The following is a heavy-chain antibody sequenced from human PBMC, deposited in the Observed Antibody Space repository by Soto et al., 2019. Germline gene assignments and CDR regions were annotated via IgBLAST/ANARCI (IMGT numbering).Heavy chain of an antibody. CDR3: ARGRGWYDY. J-gene: IGHJ4*02. CDR2: SDAGNVKP. CDR1: GYIVNRYV. V-gene: IGHV1-3*01. Sequence: QVQLVQSGAEVKKPGASVKVSCKASGYIVNRYVMHWVRQAPGQRPEWMGWSDAGNVKPKYSEKFQGRVTITRDTSARTAYMELTTLRSEDTAVYYCARGRGWYDYWGQGTQVIVSS. D-gene: IGHD6-19*01.